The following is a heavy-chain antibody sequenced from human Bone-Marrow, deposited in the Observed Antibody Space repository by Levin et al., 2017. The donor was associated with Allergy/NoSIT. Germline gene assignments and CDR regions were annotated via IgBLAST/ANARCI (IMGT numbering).Heavy chain of an antibody. CDR2: ISRSSSTI. CDR3: ARISVTTVTSGFDP. Sequence: GESLKISCAASGFTFSNYGMNWVRQAPGKGLEWVSYISRSSSTIYYADSVKGRFTISRENAKNSLYLQMNSLRAEDTAVYYCARISVTTVTSGFDPWGQGTLVTVSS. CDR1: GFTFSNYG. J-gene: IGHJ5*02. D-gene: IGHD4-17*01. V-gene: IGHV3-48*01.